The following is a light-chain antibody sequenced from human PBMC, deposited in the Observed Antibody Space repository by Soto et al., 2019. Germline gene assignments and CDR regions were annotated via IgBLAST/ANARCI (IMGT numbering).Light chain of an antibody. V-gene: IGKV1-39*01. CDR1: YIISDY. CDR2: AAS. Sequence: DIQMTQSPSSLSASFGYRFTITFRASYIISDYLNWYQQKPGIAPKLLIYAASSLKSGVPSRFSGSGSGTDFTLTISSLQPEDFATYYCQQTYATPITFGQGTRLEI. J-gene: IGKJ5*01. CDR3: QQTYATPIT.